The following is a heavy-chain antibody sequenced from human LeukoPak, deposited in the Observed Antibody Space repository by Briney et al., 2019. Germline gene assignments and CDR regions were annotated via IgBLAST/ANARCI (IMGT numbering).Heavy chain of an antibody. CDR2: IYHSGST. CDR3: ATDYCSSTSCYTMGGYYYYGVDV. CDR1: GGSISSSNW. V-gene: IGHV4-4*02. J-gene: IGHJ6*02. Sequence: SGTLSLTCAVSGGSISSSNWWSWVRQPPGKGLEWIGEIYHSGSTNYNPSLKSRVTISVDKSKNQFSLKLSSVTAADTAVCYCATDYCSSTSCYTMGGYYYYGVDVWGQGTTVTVSS. D-gene: IGHD2-2*02.